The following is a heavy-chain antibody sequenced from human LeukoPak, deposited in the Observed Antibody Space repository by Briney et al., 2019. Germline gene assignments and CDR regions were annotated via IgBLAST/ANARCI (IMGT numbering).Heavy chain of an antibody. Sequence: SETLSLTCTVSGGSIGSYYWSWIRQPPGKGLEWIGYIYSSGSTSYNPSLKSRVTMSIDTSKNQFSLKVKSVTAADTAAYYCARESNGDYSDYWGQGTLVTVSS. CDR3: ARESNGDYSDY. CDR2: IYSSGST. D-gene: IGHD4-17*01. V-gene: IGHV4-59*01. CDR1: GGSIGSYY. J-gene: IGHJ4*02.